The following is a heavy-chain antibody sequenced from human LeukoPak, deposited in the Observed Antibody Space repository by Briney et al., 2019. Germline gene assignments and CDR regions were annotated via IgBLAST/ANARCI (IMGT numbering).Heavy chain of an antibody. CDR2: ISGSGGNT. J-gene: IGHJ4*02. V-gene: IGHV3-23*01. CDR1: GFIFSSYA. CDR3: AKDSRLWFGELLETDY. Sequence: GGSLRLSCAASGFIFSSYAMSWVRQAPGKGLEWVSAISGSGGNTYYADSVKGRFTISRDNSKNTLYLQINSLRAEDTAVYYCAKDSRLWFGELLETDYWGQGTLVTVSS. D-gene: IGHD3-10*01.